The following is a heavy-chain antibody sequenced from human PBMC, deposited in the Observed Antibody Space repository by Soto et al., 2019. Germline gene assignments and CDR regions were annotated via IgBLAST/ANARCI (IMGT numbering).Heavy chain of an antibody. CDR1: GFTFSSYA. Sequence: GGSLRLSCAASGFTFSSYAMSWVRQAPGKGLEWVSAISGSGGSTYYADSVKGRFTISRDNSKNTLYLQMNSLRAEDTAVYYWAKKVIVRAVAGPFDYWGQGTLVTVSS. CDR3: AKKVIVRAVAGPFDY. J-gene: IGHJ4*02. V-gene: IGHV3-23*01. D-gene: IGHD6-19*01. CDR2: ISGSGGST.